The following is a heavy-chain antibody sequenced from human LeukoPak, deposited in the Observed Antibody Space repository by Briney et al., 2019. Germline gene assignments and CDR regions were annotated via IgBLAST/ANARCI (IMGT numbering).Heavy chain of an antibody. V-gene: IGHV3-21*01. CDR3: ARAGPLLYCGGDCYSDY. Sequence: GGSLRLSCAASGFTFSSFSMDWVRQAPGKGLEWVSSISSSSAFIYYADSVKGRFAISRDNAKNSLCLQMDSLRDEDTAVYYCARAGPLLYCGGDCYSDYWGQGTLVTVSS. CDR1: GFTFSSFS. CDR2: ISSSSAFI. D-gene: IGHD2-21*02. J-gene: IGHJ4*02.